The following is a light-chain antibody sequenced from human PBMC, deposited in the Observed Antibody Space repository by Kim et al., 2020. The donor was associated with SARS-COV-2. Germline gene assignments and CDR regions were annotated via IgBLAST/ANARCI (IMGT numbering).Light chain of an antibody. Sequence: NFMLTQPHSVSESPGKTVTISCTGSSGSIASHYVQWYQQRPGSAPTTVIYEDNQRPSGVPDRFSGSIDSSSNSASLTIAGLKTEDEDDYYGQSYDSSNPVFGGGTQLTVL. CDR1: SGSIASHY. CDR3: QSYDSSNPV. CDR2: EDN. V-gene: IGLV6-57*02. J-gene: IGLJ3*02.